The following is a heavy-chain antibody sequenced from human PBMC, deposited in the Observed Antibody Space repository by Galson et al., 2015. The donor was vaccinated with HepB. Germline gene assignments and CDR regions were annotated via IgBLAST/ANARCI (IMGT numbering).Heavy chain of an antibody. D-gene: IGHD3-3*01. CDR2: IDPADSST. CDR3: ARQHSDVWSGSSDFSYMHV. J-gene: IGHJ6*03. CDR1: GYSFTSYW. V-gene: IGHV5-10-1*01. Sequence: QSGAEVKKPGESLRISCKGSGYSFTSYWITWVRQMPGKGLEWMGTIDPADSSTTYSLSFQGHVIISADKTTKTAYLHWSSLRASDSATYYCARQHSDVWSGSSDFSYMHVWGQGTAVTVSS.